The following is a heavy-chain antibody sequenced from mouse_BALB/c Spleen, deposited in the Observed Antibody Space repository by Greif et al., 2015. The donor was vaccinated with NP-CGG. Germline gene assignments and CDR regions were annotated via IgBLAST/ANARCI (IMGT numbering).Heavy chain of an antibody. V-gene: IGHV2-6-7*01. Sequence: VQGVESGPGLVAPSQSLSITCTVSGFSLTGYGVNWVRQPPGKGLEWLGMIWGDGSTDYNSALKSRLSISKDNSKSXVFLKMNSLQTDDTARYYCARAPDVYYGSSHWYFDVWGAGTTVTVSS. CDR2: IWGDGST. J-gene: IGHJ1*01. D-gene: IGHD1-1*01. CDR3: ARAPDVYYGSSHWYFDV. CDR1: GFSLTGYG.